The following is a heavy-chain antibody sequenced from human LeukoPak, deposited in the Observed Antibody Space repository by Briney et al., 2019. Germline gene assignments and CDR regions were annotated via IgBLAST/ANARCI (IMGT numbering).Heavy chain of an antibody. CDR1: GFTFSSYW. J-gene: IGHJ4*02. V-gene: IGHV3-7*03. D-gene: IGHD5-18*01. CDR2: IKQDGSEK. Sequence: GGSLRLSCAASGFTFSSYWMSWVRQAPGKGLEWVANIKQDGSEKYYVDSVKGRFTISRDNAKNSLYLQMNSLRAEDTAVYYCAKTRGYSYAEPLDYWGQGTLVTVSS. CDR3: AKTRGYSYAEPLDY.